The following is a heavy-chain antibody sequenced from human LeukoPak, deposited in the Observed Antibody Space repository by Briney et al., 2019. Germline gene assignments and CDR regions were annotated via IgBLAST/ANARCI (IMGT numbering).Heavy chain of an antibody. CDR2: IYHSGST. CDR3: ARVVDSYGYTIAHYYYMDV. V-gene: IGHV4-38-2*02. CDR1: GYSISSGYY. Sequence: SETLSLTCTVSGYSISSGYYWGWIRQPPGKGLEWIGSIYHSGSTYYNPSLKSRVTISVDTSKNQFSLKLSSVTAADTAVYYCARVVDSYGYTIAHYYYMDVWGKGTTVTVSS. J-gene: IGHJ6*03. D-gene: IGHD5-18*01.